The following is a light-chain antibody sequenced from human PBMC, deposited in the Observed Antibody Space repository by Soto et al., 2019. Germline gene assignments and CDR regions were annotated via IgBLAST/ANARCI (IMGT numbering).Light chain of an antibody. CDR3: ASWDDSMNGPV. V-gene: IGLV1-44*01. J-gene: IGLJ1*01. CDR1: SSNVGGNP. Sequence: QSVLTQPPSASGTPGQRVTISWSGSSSNVGGNPVNWYQHVPTTAPTLLIYTNTQRPSGVPDRFSGSKSGTSASLAISGLQSEDEADYYCASWDDSMNGPVFGTGTKVTVL. CDR2: TNT.